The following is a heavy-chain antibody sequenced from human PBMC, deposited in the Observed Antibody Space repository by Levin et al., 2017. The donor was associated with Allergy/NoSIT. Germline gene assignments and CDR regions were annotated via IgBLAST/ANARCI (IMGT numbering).Heavy chain of an antibody. Sequence: PGGSLRLSCAASGFTFSDYWMTWVRQAPGKGLEWLGNIRQDGSETHYVDSVGGRFSISRDNAKNSLYLQMTSLRADDTAVYFCARDLSLGGFIDYWGQGILVTVSS. CDR1: GFTFSDYW. CDR3: ARDLSLGGFIDY. D-gene: IGHD5-12*01. CDR2: IRQDGSET. J-gene: IGHJ4*02. V-gene: IGHV3-7*04.